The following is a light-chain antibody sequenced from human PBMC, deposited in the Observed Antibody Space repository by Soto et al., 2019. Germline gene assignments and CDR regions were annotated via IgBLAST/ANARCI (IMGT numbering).Light chain of an antibody. CDR3: LQDYNYPYT. V-gene: IGKV1D-16*01. Sequence: DVQMTQSPSSLSASVGDRVTITCRASQGINSWLAWYQQKPGKAPKLLISSISTLQSGVPSRFSGSGSGTDFTLTITSLQPEDFATYYCLQDYNYPYTFGQGTKLEI. J-gene: IGKJ2*01. CDR1: QGINSW. CDR2: SIS.